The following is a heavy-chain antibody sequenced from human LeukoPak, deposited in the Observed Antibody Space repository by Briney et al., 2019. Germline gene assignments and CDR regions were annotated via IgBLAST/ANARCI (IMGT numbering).Heavy chain of an antibody. CDR3: ARGEYSSSYSDY. V-gene: IGHV4-59*01. J-gene: IGHJ4*02. Sequence: SETLSLTCTASGGSISSYYWSWIRQPPGKGLEWIGYIYYSGSTNYNPSLKSRVTISVDTSKNQFSLKLSSVTAADTAVYYCARGEYSSSYSDYWGQGTLVTVSS. CDR1: GGSISSYY. D-gene: IGHD6-13*01. CDR2: IYYSGST.